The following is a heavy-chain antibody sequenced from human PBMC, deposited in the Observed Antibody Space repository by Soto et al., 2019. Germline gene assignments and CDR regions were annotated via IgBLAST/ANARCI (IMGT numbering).Heavy chain of an antibody. D-gene: IGHD2-2*01. J-gene: IGHJ5*02. CDR1: GYTFTSYG. CDR3: ARDSLGYCSSISCYDWFDP. Sequence: ASVKVSCKASGYTFTSYGISWVRQAPGQGLEWMGWISAYNGNTNYAQKHQGRVTMTTDTSTSTAYMELRSLRSDDTAVYYCARDSLGYCSSISCYDWFDPWGQGTLVTVSS. CDR2: ISAYNGNT. V-gene: IGHV1-18*01.